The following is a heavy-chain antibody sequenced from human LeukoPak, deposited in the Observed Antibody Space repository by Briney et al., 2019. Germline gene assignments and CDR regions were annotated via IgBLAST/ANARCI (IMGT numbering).Heavy chain of an antibody. Sequence: GGSLRLSCAASGFTFSSYWMSWVRQAPGKGLEWVANIKQDGSEKYYVDSVKGRFTISRDNAKNSLYLQMNSLRAEDTAVYYCARVEYYYDSSGYPYFDYWGQGTLVTVSS. CDR3: ARVEYYYDSSGYPYFDY. CDR1: GFTFSSYW. D-gene: IGHD3-22*01. V-gene: IGHV3-7*01. J-gene: IGHJ4*02. CDR2: IKQDGSEK.